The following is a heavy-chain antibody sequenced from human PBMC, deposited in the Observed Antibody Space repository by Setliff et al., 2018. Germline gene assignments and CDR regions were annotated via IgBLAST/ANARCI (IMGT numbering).Heavy chain of an antibody. Sequence: SLKISCTASGFTFGDYAMSWVRQAPGKGLEWVGFIRSKAYGGTTEYAASVKGRFTISRDDSKSIAYLQMNSLKTEDTAVYYCTRSSTSYQDRYFDYWGQGTLVTVSS. CDR1: GFTFGDYA. D-gene: IGHD2-2*01. J-gene: IGHJ4*02. CDR3: TRSSTSYQDRYFDY. CDR2: IRSKAYGGTT. V-gene: IGHV3-49*04.